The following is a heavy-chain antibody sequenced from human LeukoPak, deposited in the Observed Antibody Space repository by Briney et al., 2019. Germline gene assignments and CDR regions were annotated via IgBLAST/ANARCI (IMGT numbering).Heavy chain of an antibody. V-gene: IGHV1-18*01. CDR1: GYTFTGYD. CDR3: ARVELEGKGYCTNGVCYGGVDY. D-gene: IGHD2-8*01. Sequence: ASVKVSCKASGYTFTGYDINWVRQAPGQGLEWMGWISAYNGNTNYAQKLQGRVTMTTDTSTSTAYMELRSLRSEDTAVYYCARVELEGKGYCTNGVCYGGVDYWGQGTLVTVSS. CDR2: ISAYNGNT. J-gene: IGHJ4*02.